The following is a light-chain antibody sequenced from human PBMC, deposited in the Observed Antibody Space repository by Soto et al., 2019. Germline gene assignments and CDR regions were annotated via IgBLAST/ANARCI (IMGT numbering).Light chain of an antibody. CDR3: QQRSNWLT. V-gene: IGKV3-11*01. CDR2: DAS. CDR1: QSVSSY. Sequence: EIVLTQSPATLSLSPGERATLSCRASQSVSSYLAWYQQKPGQAPRLLIYDASNRAPGIPARFSGSGSGTDFTLNISSLEPEDFAMYYCQQRSNWLTFGGGTKVEIK. J-gene: IGKJ4*01.